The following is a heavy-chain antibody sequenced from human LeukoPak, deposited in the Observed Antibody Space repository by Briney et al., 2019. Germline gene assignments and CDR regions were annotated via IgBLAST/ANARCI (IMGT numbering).Heavy chain of an antibody. CDR1: GGSISSYY. CDR3: ARDGCPTTKSGCVGNWFDP. Sequence: SETLSLTCTVSGGSISSYYWSWIRQPPGKGLEWIGYMYYTGSTNYNPSLKSRLTISVDTSKNQFSLRLSSVTAADTAVYYCARDGCPTTKSGCVGNWFDPWGQGTLVTVSS. D-gene: IGHD1-26*01. V-gene: IGHV4-59*01. CDR2: MYYTGST. J-gene: IGHJ5*02.